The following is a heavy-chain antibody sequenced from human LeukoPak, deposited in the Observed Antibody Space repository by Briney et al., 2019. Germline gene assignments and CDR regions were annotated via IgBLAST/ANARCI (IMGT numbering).Heavy chain of an antibody. CDR3: ARGVRWYSSSWYWFDP. CDR2: ISSSSSYI. J-gene: IGHJ5*02. CDR1: GFTFSSYS. Sequence: GGSLRLSCAASGFTFSSYSINWVRQPPAKGLAWVSSISSSSSYIYYADSVKGRFTISRDNAKNSLYLQMNSLRAEDTAVYYCARGVRWYSSSWYWFDPWGEGTLVTVSS. V-gene: IGHV3-21*01. D-gene: IGHD6-13*01.